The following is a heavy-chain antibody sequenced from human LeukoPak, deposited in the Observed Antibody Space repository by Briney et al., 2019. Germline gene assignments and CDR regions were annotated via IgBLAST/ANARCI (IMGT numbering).Heavy chain of an antibody. CDR2: LSAYNGNT. J-gene: IGHJ4*02. Sequence: ASVKVSCKASGYTFITSGISWVRQAPGQGLEWMGWLSAYNGNTNYAQKFQGRVTMTTDTSTSTAYMELRSLRPDDTAVYYCARVRLAAAGTYFDSWGQGTLVTVSS. CDR3: ARVRLAAAGTYFDS. CDR1: GYTFITSG. D-gene: IGHD6-13*01. V-gene: IGHV1-18*01.